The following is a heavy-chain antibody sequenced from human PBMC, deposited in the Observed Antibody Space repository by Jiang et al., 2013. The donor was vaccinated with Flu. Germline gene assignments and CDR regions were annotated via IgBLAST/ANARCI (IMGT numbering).Heavy chain of an antibody. Sequence: GAEVKKPGASVKVSCKASGYTFTSYAMHWVRQAPGQRLEWMGWINAGNGNTKYSQKFQGRVTITRDTSASTAYMELSSLRSEDTAVYYCARDHVAGTFGGPDYWGQGPWSPSPQ. J-gene: IGHJ4*02. CDR3: ARDHVAGTFGGPDY. CDR2: INAGNGNT. V-gene: IGHV1-3*01. D-gene: IGHD6-19*01. CDR1: GYTFTSYA.